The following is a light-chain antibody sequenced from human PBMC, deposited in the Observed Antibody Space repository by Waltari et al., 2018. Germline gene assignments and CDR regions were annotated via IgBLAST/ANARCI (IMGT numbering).Light chain of an antibody. J-gene: IGLJ2*01. Sequence: QSVLTQPPSVSAAPGQQVTISCSGSNSNIGKQYVSWYQQLPGAAPKVLIDDNNKRPSGIPDRFSGSESGTSATLGITGLQTGDEADYYCGTWDSSLSTVVFGGGTRLTVL. CDR1: NSNIGKQY. CDR3: GTWDSSLSTVV. V-gene: IGLV1-51*01. CDR2: DNN.